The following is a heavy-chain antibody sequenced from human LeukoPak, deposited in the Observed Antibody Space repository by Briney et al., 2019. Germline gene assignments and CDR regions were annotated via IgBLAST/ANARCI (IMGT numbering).Heavy chain of an antibody. J-gene: IGHJ5*02. CDR1: GYSFISYW. CDR3: ARHLYYYGSWRSWFDP. V-gene: IGHV5-51*01. D-gene: IGHD3-10*01. Sequence: AESLKISCKGSGYSFISYWIGWVRQMPAKDLQWMGVIYPGDSDTRYSPSFQGQVTISADKSISTAYLQWSSLKASDTAMYYCARHLYYYGSWRSWFDPWGQGTLVTVSS. CDR2: IYPGDSDT.